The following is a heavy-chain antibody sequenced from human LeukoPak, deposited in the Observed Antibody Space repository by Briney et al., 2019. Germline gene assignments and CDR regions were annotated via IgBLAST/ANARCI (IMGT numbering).Heavy chain of an antibody. D-gene: IGHD1-20*01. J-gene: IGHJ4*02. CDR3: ANLGNWNDVRDY. CDR1: GFTFISYA. CDR2: ISAGGGTI. V-gene: IGHV3-23*01. Sequence: GGSPRLSCAASGFTFISYAMTWVRQAPGKGLEWVSAISAGGGTILYADSVKGRFTISRDNPKNTLYLQMNSLRAEDAAVYYCANLGNWNDVRDYWGQGTLVTVSS.